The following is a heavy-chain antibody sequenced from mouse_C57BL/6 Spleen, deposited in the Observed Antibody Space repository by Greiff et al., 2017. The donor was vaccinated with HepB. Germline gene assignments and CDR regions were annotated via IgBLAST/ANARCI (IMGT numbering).Heavy chain of an antibody. CDR3: TRGGPH. Sequence: QVHVKQSGAELVRPGASVTLSCKASGYTFTDYEMHWVKQTPVHGLEWIGAIDPETGGTAYNQKFKGKAILTADKSSSTAYMELRSLTSEDSAVYYCTRGGPHWGQGTLVTVSA. CDR1: GYTFTDYE. CDR2: IDPETGGT. J-gene: IGHJ3*01. V-gene: IGHV1-15*01.